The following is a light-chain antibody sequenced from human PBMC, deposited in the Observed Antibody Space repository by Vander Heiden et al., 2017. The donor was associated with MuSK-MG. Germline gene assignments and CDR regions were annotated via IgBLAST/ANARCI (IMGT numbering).Light chain of an antibody. CDR3: QAWDGSTGI. J-gene: IGLJ1*01. CDR2: QNN. Sequence: SYELTQPPSVSASPGQTATITCSGDKLGNKYACWYQQKPGQSPVLVIYQNNERPSGIPERFSGSNSGNTATLTIGETQAMDEADYYCQAWDGSTGIFGAGTKVTVL. V-gene: IGLV3-1*01. CDR1: KLGNKY.